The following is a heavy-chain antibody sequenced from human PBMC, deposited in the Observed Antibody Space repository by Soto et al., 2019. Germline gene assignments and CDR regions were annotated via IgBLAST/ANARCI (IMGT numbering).Heavy chain of an antibody. CDR2: MIHIFGTA. CDR3: ASSHRRDHSSPRRPKYYSYYYGMDV. Sequence: SVKVSFKASGGTFSSYAISLVRQAPGQGLEWVGGMIHIFGTANYAQKFHGRVTITADESTSTAYMELSSLRSEDTAVYYCASSHRRDHSSPRRPKYYSYYYGMDVWGQGTPVTVSS. D-gene: IGHD2-2*01. V-gene: IGHV1-69*13. CDR1: GGTFSSYA. J-gene: IGHJ6*01.